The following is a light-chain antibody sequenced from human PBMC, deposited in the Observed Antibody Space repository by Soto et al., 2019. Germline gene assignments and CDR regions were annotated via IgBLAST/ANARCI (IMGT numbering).Light chain of an antibody. V-gene: IGKV1-33*01. CDR1: QDISNY. Sequence: DIQMTQSPSSLSASVGDRVTIACQASQDISNYLNWYQQKPGKAPKLLIYDASNLETGVPSRFSGSGSGTDFTFTISNLQPEDIATYYCQQYNNLPPGFGQGTKLEIK. CDR2: DAS. J-gene: IGKJ2*01. CDR3: QQYNNLPPG.